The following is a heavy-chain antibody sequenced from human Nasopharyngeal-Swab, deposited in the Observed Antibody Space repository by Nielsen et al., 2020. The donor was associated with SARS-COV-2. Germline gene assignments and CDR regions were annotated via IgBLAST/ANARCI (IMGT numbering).Heavy chain of an antibody. CDR1: GFTFSSYS. CDR2: ISSSSSTI. V-gene: IGHV3-48*04. CDR3: VKDNLLRAFDL. Sequence: GGSLRLSCAASGFTFSSYSMNWVRQAPGKGLEWVSYISSSSSTIYYADSVKGRFTISRDNAKNSLYLQMNSLRAEDTALYYCVKDNLLRAFDLWGQGTMVTVSS. J-gene: IGHJ3*01. D-gene: IGHD2-15*01.